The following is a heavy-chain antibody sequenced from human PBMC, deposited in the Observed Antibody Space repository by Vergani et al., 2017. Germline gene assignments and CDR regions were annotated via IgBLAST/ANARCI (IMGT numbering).Heavy chain of an antibody. V-gene: IGHV4-34*01. CDR3: AREGYCTNGVCFTLFDV. D-gene: IGHD2-8*01. Sequence: QAQLQQWGAGLLKPSETLSLTCAIYGGSFNDYWWTWIRQPPGKGLEWFGEIRHDGITHYIPSLKSRVTISIDTSTHQFSLNLRSVTAADTAVYYCAREGYCTNGVCFTLFDVWGQGALVTVSS. J-gene: IGHJ4*02. CDR2: IRHDGIT. CDR1: GGSFNDYW.